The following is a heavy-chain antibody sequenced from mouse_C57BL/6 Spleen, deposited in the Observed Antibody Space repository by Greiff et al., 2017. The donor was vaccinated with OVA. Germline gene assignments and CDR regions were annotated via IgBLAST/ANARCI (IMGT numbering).Heavy chain of an antibody. D-gene: IGHD2-1*01. CDR2: INPNYGTT. J-gene: IGHJ3*01. CDR1: GYSFTDYN. CDR3: ARGYYGNLTWFAY. V-gene: IGHV1-39*01. Sequence: EVKLQESGPELVKPGASVKISCKASGYSFTDYNMNWVKQSNGKSLEWIGVINPNYGTTSYNQKFKGKATLTVDQSSSTAYMQLNSLTSEDSAVYYCARGYYGNLTWFAYWGQGTLVTVSA.